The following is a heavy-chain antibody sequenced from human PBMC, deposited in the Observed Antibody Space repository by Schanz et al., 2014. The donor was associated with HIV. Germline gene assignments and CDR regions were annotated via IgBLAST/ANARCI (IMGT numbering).Heavy chain of an antibody. CDR2: INTSGGGT. Sequence: QVQLVQSGAEVKKPGTSVKVSCEASGYSFTSSFIHWVRQAPGQGLEWMAVINTSGGGTSDALQGRVAVTRDTSTRTVYRDLTTLRFEGSAVYYCARERMATGGFDVWGQGTTVTVSS. CDR3: ARERMATGGFDV. V-gene: IGHV1-46*01. J-gene: IGHJ6*02. D-gene: IGHD1-26*01. CDR1: GYSFTSSF.